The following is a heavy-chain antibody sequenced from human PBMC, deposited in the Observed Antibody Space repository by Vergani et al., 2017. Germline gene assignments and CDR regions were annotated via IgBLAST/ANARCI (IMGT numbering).Heavy chain of an antibody. CDR3: TTESGSGYYEQNPPPFDY. CDR2: FDPEDGET. CDR1: GYTLTELS. Sequence: QVQLVQSGAEVKKPGASVKVSCKVSGYTLTELSMHWVRQAPGKGLEWMGGFDPEDGETIYAQKFQGRVTMTEDTSTDTAYMELSSLRSEDTAVYYCTTESGSGYYEQNPPPFDYWGQGTLVTVSS. D-gene: IGHD3-22*01. J-gene: IGHJ4*02. V-gene: IGHV1-24*01.